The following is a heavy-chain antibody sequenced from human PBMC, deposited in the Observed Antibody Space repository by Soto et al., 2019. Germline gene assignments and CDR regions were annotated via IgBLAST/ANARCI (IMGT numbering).Heavy chain of an antibody. CDR3: AIEETGSGNWDY. V-gene: IGHV1-3*04. CDR2: INTDNGHT. CDR1: GYTFTRHG. J-gene: IGHJ4*02. D-gene: IGHD3-10*01. Sequence: QVQLMQSGAEVKNPGASVKVSCKGSGYTFTRHGIHWVRQAPGQRLEWMGWINTDNGHTVYSQNFHGRITITRDTSANTAHMDSRSPRFEDTAVYYCAIEETGSGNWDYWGQGNLVTVSS.